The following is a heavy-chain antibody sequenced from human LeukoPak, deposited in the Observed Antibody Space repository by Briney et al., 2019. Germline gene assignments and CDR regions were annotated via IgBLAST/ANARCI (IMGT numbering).Heavy chain of an antibody. CDR2: IYSGGST. D-gene: IGHD3-10*01. CDR3: ARDNVAGAFDY. V-gene: IGHV3-66*01. J-gene: IGHJ4*02. Sequence: PGGSLRLSCAASGFTVSSNYMSWVREAPGKGLEWVSVIYSGGSTYYADSVKGRFTISRDNSKNTLYLQMNSLRAEDTAVYYCARDNVAGAFDYWGQGTLVTVSS. CDR1: GFTVSSNY.